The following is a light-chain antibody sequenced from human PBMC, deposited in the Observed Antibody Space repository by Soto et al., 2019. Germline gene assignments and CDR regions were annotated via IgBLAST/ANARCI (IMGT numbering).Light chain of an antibody. CDR2: NAS. CDR1: QSVRSN. CDR3: QQHNNWPPLT. Sequence: EIVVTQSPATLSVSPGEGATLSCRASQSVRSNLAWYQQRPGQPPRLVIYNASARATGVPARFSGSGSGTEFTLTISSLQSEDSAVYYCQQHNNWPPLTFGGGTKVEIK. V-gene: IGKV3D-15*01. J-gene: IGKJ4*01.